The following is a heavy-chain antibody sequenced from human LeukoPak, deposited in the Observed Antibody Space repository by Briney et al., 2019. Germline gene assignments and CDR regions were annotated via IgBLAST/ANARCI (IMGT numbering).Heavy chain of an antibody. CDR2: IIPIFAIV. CDR3: ARADSSGYSLDENFDY. Sequence: AASVKVSCKASGGTLSSYALNWVRQAPGQGLEWIGRIIPIFAIVNYAQNFQGRVTITADKSTNTAYMELSSLRFEDTAFYYCARADSSGYSLDENFDYCSQGTLVTVSS. D-gene: IGHD3-22*01. J-gene: IGHJ4*02. V-gene: IGHV1-69*04. CDR1: GGTLSSYA.